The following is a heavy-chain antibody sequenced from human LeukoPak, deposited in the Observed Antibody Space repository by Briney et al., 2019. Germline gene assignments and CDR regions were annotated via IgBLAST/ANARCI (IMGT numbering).Heavy chain of an antibody. D-gene: IGHD5-18*01. CDR2: ISSNGGST. Sequence: GGSLRLSCAASGFTFSSYAMHRVRQAPGKGLEYVSAISSNGGSTYYANSVKGRFTISRDNSKNTLYLQMGSLRAEDMAVYYCARSIGYTLYYWGQGALVTVSS. CDR1: GFTFSSYA. CDR3: ARSIGYTLYY. J-gene: IGHJ4*02. V-gene: IGHV3-64*01.